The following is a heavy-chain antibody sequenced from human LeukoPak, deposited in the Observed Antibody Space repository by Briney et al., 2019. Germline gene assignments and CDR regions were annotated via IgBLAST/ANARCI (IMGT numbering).Heavy chain of an antibody. CDR2: ISSSSSYI. CDR3: ARVRRTISYAFDI. CDR1: GFTVSSNY. V-gene: IGHV3-21*01. Sequence: PGGSLRLSCAASGFTVSSNYMSWVRQAPGKGLEWVSSISSSSSYIYYADSVKGRFTISRDNAKNSLYLQMSSLRAEDTAVYYCARVRRTISYAFDIWGQGTMVTVSS. D-gene: IGHD3-3*01. J-gene: IGHJ3*02.